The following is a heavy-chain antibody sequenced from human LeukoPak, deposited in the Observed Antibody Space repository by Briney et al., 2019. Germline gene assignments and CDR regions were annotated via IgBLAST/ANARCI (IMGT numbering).Heavy chain of an antibody. CDR2: IYPGDSDT. CDR1: GYSFTSYW. CDR3: ARPRATVTGGFDY. V-gene: IGHV5-51*01. J-gene: IGHJ4*02. Sequence: ESLKISCNGSGYSFTSYWIGWVRQMPGKGLEWMGIIYPGDSDTRYSPSFQGQVTISADKSISTAYLQWSSLKAADTAMYYCARPRATVTGGFDYWGQGTLVTVSS. D-gene: IGHD4-11*01.